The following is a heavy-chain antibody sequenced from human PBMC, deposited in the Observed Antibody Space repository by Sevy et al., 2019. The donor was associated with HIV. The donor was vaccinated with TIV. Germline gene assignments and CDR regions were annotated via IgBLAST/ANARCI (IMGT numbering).Heavy chain of an antibody. D-gene: IGHD3-16*01. Sequence: ASVKVSCKASGYTFTSYDINWVRQATGQGLEWMGWMNPNSGNTGYAQKFQGRVTMTRNTSISTAYMELSSLRSEDTAVYYCARGWGAGDYVSHGMDVWGQGTTVTVSS. CDR2: MNPNSGNT. CDR3: ARGWGAGDYVSHGMDV. CDR1: GYTFTSYD. V-gene: IGHV1-8*01. J-gene: IGHJ6*02.